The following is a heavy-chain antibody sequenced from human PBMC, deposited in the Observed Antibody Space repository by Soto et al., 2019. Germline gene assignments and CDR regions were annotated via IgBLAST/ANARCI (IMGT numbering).Heavy chain of an antibody. CDR1: GYSISGGYY. D-gene: IGHD3-22*01. J-gene: IGHJ4*02. V-gene: IGHV4-38-2*01. Sequence: SETLSLTCGVSGYSISGGYYWGWIRQTPGKGLEWIGNIYHSGSTYDNPSLNSRVTISVDTSNNQFSLKMRYVTAADTAVYYCARYPDSTGFYRAGHFDYWGQGALVTVSS. CDR3: ARYPDSTGFYRAGHFDY. CDR2: IYHSGST.